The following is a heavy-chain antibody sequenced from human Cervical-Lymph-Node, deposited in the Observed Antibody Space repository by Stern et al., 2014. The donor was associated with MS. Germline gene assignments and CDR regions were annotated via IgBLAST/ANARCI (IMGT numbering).Heavy chain of an antibody. CDR3: ARGTGRYYADSCGFD. V-gene: IGHV3-74*02. D-gene: IGHD3-22*01. CDR2: INRDGGDI. J-gene: IGHJ4*02. CDR1: GLTFRSYW. Sequence: EVHLVESGGGLRQPGGSLRLSCAVSGLTFRSYWMHWFRQVPGKGLMWVSRINRDGGDITYADSVKGRFTISRDNAKNTLYLQMNSLRVEDTAVYYCARGTGRYYADSCGFDWGQGTLVAVSS.